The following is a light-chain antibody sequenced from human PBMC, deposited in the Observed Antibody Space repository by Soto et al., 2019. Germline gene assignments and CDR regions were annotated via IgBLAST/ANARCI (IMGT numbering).Light chain of an antibody. CDR1: SSDAGVHNY. J-gene: IGLJ1*01. CDR3: SSYTSSSTYV. V-gene: IGLV2-14*01. Sequence: QSVLTYPASMSGAPGQSSTISCTGTSSDAGVHNYVSWYQQHPGKAARLMIDTVSSRSSGVSNRFSGSKSGNTASLPISGLQAEDEADYYCSSYTSSSTYVFGTGTKVTVL. CDR2: TVS.